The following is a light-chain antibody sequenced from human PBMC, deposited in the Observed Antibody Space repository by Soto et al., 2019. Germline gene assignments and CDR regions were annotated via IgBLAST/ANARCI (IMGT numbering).Light chain of an antibody. Sequence: QSIVTHPPSSSGSPGQSVAISCTGTSSDVGGYNSVSWYQQHPGKAPKLMIYEVSKRPSGVPDRFSGSKSGNTASLTVSGLQAEDEADYYCSSYAASSDYVFGTGTRVTVL. J-gene: IGLJ1*01. CDR1: SSDVGGYNS. V-gene: IGLV2-8*01. CDR2: EVS. CDR3: SSYAASSDYV.